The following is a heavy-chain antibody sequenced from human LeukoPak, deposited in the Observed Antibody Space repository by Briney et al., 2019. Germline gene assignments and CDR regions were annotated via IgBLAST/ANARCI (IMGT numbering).Heavy chain of an antibody. Sequence: ASVKVSCKASGYTFTGYDIHWVRQAPGQGLEWMGRINPNNGGTNYAQKFRDRFAMTRDTSISTAYMELSRLTSDDTAVFYCARAVGNWYEAGYWGQGTLVTVSS. D-gene: IGHD1-1*01. CDR1: GYTFTGYD. J-gene: IGHJ4*02. V-gene: IGHV1-2*06. CDR3: ARAVGNWYEAGY. CDR2: INPNNGGT.